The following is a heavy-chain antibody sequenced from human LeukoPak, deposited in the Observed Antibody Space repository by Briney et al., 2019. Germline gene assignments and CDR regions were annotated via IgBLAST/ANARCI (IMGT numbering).Heavy chain of an antibody. D-gene: IGHD6-13*01. CDR1: GFTFSSYE. CDR2: ISSSGSTI. CDR3: ARVCSSWHRGAFDI. V-gene: IGHV3-48*03. Sequence: PGGSLRLSCAASGFTFSSYEMNWVRQAPGKGLEWVSYISSSGSTIYYADSVKGRFTISRDNAKDSLYLQMNSLRAEDTAVYYCARVCSSWHRGAFDIWGQGTMVTVSS. J-gene: IGHJ3*02.